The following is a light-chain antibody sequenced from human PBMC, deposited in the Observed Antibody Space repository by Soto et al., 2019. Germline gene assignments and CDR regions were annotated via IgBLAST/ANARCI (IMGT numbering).Light chain of an antibody. CDR2: EGS. Sequence: QSALTQPASVYGSPGQSITISCTGTSSDFGSYNLVSWYQQHPGKAPKLMIYEGSKRPSGVSNRFSGSKSGNTASLTISGLQAEDEADYYCCSYAGSSTPYVFGTGSKVTVL. J-gene: IGLJ1*01. CDR1: SSDFGSYNL. CDR3: CSYAGSSTPYV. V-gene: IGLV2-23*01.